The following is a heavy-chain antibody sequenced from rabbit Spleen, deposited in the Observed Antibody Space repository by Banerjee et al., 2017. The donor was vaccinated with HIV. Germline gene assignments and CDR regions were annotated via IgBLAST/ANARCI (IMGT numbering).Heavy chain of an antibody. D-gene: IGHD4-1*01. CDR2: INAATGKP. CDR3: ARDLVGVIGWNFGW. CDR1: GFSFSNKAV. J-gene: IGHJ6*01. V-gene: IGHV1S45*01. Sequence: QEQLVESGGGLVKPEGSLKLSCTASGFSFSNKAVMCWVRQAPGKGLEWIACINAATGKPVYATWAKGRFTISRTSSTTVTLRMTSLTAADRAAYFCARDLVGVIGWNFGWWGPGTLVTVS.